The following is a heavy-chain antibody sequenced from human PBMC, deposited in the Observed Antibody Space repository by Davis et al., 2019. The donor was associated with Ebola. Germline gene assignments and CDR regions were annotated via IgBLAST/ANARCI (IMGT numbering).Heavy chain of an antibody. CDR1: GFTFGDYA. CDR3: TRVDSNYAPSDYYYYYGMDV. CDR2: IRSKAYGGTT. Sequence: PGGSLRLSCTASGFTFGDYAMSWFRQAPGKGLEWVGFIRSKAYGGTTEYAASVKGRFTISRDDSKSIAYLQMNSLKTEDTAVYYCTRVDSNYAPSDYYYYYGMDVWGQGTTVTVSS. J-gene: IGHJ6*02. D-gene: IGHD4-11*01. V-gene: IGHV3-49*03.